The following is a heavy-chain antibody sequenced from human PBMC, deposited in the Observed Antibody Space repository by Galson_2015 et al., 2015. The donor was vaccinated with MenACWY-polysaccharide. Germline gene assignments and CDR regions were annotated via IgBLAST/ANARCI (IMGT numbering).Heavy chain of an antibody. V-gene: IGHV1-8*01. Sequence: SVKVSCKASGYNFTSYDINWVRQASGKGLEWMGWMNPNSGNTGYAQKFKGRVTMTSSSAMTTAYMELSSLRSEDTAVYYCARIIARKYTFADSWGQGTLVTVSS. CDR3: ARIIARKYTFADS. D-gene: IGHD2-21*01. CDR2: MNPNSGNT. J-gene: IGHJ4*02. CDR1: GYNFTSYD.